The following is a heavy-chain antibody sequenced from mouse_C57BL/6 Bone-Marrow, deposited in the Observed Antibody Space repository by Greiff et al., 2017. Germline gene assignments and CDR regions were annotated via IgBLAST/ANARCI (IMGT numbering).Heavy chain of an antibody. V-gene: IGHV1-50*01. D-gene: IGHD1-1*01. Sequence: QVHVKQPGAELVKPGASVKLSCKASGYTFTSYWMQWVKQRPGQGLEWIGEIDPSDSYTNYNQKFKGKATLTVDTSSSTAYMQLSSLTSEDSAVYYCAPLFITTLDYWGQGTTLTVSS. J-gene: IGHJ2*01. CDR2: IDPSDSYT. CDR3: APLFITTLDY. CDR1: GYTFTSYW.